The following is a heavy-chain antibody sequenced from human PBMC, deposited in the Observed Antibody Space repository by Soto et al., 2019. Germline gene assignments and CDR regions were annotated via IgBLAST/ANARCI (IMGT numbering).Heavy chain of an antibody. D-gene: IGHD6-6*01. V-gene: IGHV4-30-2*01. CDR1: RGSVSSDGYS. CDR3: AGSSSAATNWFDS. J-gene: IGHJ5*01. Sequence: SSETLSLTCTVSRGSVSSDGYSWSWIRQPPGKGLEWIGYIYHGDSPYYNPSLRSRVNISVDTSKNQFSLRLTSVTAADTAVYFCAGSSSAATNWFDSWGQGTLVTVSS. CDR2: IYHGDSP.